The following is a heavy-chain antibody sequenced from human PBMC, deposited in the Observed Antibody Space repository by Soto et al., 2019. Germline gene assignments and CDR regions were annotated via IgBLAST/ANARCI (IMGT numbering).Heavy chain of an antibody. D-gene: IGHD1-1*01. CDR2: VTDVGST. CDR3: PKCLGKNYKYDMDV. V-gene: IGHV3-23*01. Sequence: EVQLLESGGGLVQPVGSLRLSCAASGFTFGRYFMRWVRQTPGQGLEWVSTVTDVGSTYYADSVKGRFTVSSDNSKNMVYLEMNSLTAEDTAVYYCPKCLGKNYKYDMDVWGRGTTVTVPS. CDR1: GFTFGRYF. J-gene: IGHJ6*02.